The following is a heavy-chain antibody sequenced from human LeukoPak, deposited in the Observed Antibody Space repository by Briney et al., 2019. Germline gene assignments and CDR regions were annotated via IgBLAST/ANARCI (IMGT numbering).Heavy chain of an antibody. J-gene: IGHJ4*02. Sequence: PGGSLRLSCAASGFTFSSYSMNWVRQAPGKGLEWVSSISSSSSYIYYADSVKGRFTISRDNAKNSLYLQMNSLRAEDTAVYYCASRGVVPAQIIDYWGQGTLVTVSS. CDR2: ISSSSSYI. D-gene: IGHD2-2*01. CDR3: ASRGVVPAQIIDY. CDR1: GFTFSSYS. V-gene: IGHV3-21*01.